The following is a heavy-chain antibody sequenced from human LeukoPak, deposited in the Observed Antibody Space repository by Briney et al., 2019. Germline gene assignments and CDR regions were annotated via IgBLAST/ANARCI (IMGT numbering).Heavy chain of an antibody. CDR1: GFSFSSYA. J-gene: IGHJ4*02. D-gene: IGHD5-24*01. V-gene: IGHV3-23*01. Sequence: GGSLRLSCAASGFSFSSYAMGWVRQAPGKGLEWVSATSGSGDYTYYADSVKGRFTISRDNSKYTLYLQMSGLRAEDTAIYYCAKVIIAVHGYNLGPIDYWGQGTLVTVSS. CDR3: AKVIIAVHGYNLGPIDY. CDR2: TSGSGDYT.